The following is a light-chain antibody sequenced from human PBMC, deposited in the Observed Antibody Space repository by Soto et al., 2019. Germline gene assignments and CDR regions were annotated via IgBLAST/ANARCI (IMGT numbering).Light chain of an antibody. CDR3: ASWDDSLRGWV. CDR1: ISNIGSNF. V-gene: IGLV1-47*01. Sequence: QSVLTQPPSASGTPGQRVTISCSGAISNIGSNFVNWYQQLPGTAPKLIIYKINDRPSGVPDRFSGSKSDTSASLAITGLRSEDEADYFCASWDDSLRGWVFGGGTKVTVL. CDR2: KIN. J-gene: IGLJ3*02.